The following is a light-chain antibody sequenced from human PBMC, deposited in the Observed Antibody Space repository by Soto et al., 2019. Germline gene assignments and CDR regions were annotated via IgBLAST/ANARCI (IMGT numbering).Light chain of an antibody. CDR3: QQYNNWPPLT. V-gene: IGKV3-15*01. J-gene: IGKJ4*01. Sequence: EIVMTQSPATLSVSPGQRATLSCGASQSVRSNLGWYQQKPGQAPRLLIYGASTRATGIPARFSGSGSGTEFTLTISSLQSEDFAVYYCQQYNNWPPLTFGGGTKVDIK. CDR2: GAS. CDR1: QSVRSN.